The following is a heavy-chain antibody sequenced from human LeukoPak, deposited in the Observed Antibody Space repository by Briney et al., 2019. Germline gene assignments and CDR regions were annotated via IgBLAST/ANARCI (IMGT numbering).Heavy chain of an antibody. CDR3: ARDGVGAGFFDY. CDR1: GFTVSSNY. Sequence: GGSLKLSCAASGFTVSSNYMSWVRQAPGKGLEWVSVIYSGGSTYYADSVKGRFTISRDNSKNTLYLQMNSLRAEDTAVYYCARDGVGAGFFDYWGQGTLVTVSS. J-gene: IGHJ4*02. CDR2: IYSGGST. V-gene: IGHV3-53*01. D-gene: IGHD1-26*01.